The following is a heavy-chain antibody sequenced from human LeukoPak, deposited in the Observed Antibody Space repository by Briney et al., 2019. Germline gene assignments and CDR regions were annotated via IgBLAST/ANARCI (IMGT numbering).Heavy chain of an antibody. CDR1: GGTFSSYA. D-gene: IGHD6-19*01. CDR3: AREGGRPVAPDY. J-gene: IGHJ4*02. CDR2: IIPILGTA. V-gene: IGHV1-69*04. Sequence: SVKVSCKASGGTFSSYAISWVRQAPGQGLEWMGRIIPILGTANYAQKFQGRVTITADKSTSTAYMELSSLRSEDTAVYYCAREGGRPVAPDYWGEGTLVTVSS.